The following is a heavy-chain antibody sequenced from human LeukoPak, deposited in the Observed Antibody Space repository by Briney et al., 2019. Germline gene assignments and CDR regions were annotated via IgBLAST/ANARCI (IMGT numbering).Heavy chain of an antibody. D-gene: IGHD5-18*01. V-gene: IGHV3-74*01. Sequence: GGSLRLSCAASGFTFTTYWMHWVRQAPGKGLVWVSQINSDGSITSYADSVKGRFTISRDNAKNTLYLQMNSLRAEDTAVYYCARDAVDTANAVWGQGTTVTVS. CDR1: GFTFTTYW. CDR2: INSDGSIT. J-gene: IGHJ6*02. CDR3: ARDAVDTANAV.